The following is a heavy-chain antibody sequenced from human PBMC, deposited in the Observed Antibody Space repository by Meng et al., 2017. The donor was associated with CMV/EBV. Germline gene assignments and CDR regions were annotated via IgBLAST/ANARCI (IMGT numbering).Heavy chain of an antibody. V-gene: IGHV2-70D*14. CDR1: GFSLSTSAMR. CDR3: ARMVGVTGFDY. CDR2: IDWDDGK. D-gene: IGHD1-26*01. Sequence: SGPTLVLPTHTLTLTYTFSGFSLSTSAMRVSWIRHPSGKALEWLARIDWDDGKFYSTSLKTRLTISKDTSKHQVVLTMTNIDPVDTATYYCARMVGVTGFDYWGQGTLVTVSS. J-gene: IGHJ4*02.